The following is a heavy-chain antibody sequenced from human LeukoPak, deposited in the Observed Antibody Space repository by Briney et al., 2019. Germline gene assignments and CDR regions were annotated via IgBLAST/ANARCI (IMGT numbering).Heavy chain of an antibody. V-gene: IGHV1-69*13. CDR3: ARRTITMVRGVIYYYGMDV. D-gene: IGHD3-10*01. Sequence: SVKVSCKASGGTFSSYAISWVRQAPGQGLEWMGGIIPIFGTANYAQKFQGRVTITADESTSIAYMELSSLRSEDTAVYYCARRTITMVRGVIYYYGMDVWGKGTTVTVSS. CDR1: GGTFSSYA. CDR2: IIPIFGTA. J-gene: IGHJ6*04.